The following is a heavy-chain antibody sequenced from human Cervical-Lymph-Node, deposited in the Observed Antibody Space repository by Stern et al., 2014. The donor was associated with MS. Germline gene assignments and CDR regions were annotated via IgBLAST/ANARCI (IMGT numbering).Heavy chain of an antibody. Sequence: VQLQQWGAGLVKPSETLSLTCAMSGGSFGGYHWTRIRQSPGKGLEWIGGINHSGNTDYNPSLKSRVTISLGTSENQFSLRLHSVTAADTAMYYCARGKARGGLTWFDPWGQGTLVTVSS. V-gene: IGHV4-34*01. D-gene: IGHD3-16*01. CDR1: GGSFGGYH. CDR3: ARGKARGGLTWFDP. J-gene: IGHJ5*02. CDR2: INHSGNT.